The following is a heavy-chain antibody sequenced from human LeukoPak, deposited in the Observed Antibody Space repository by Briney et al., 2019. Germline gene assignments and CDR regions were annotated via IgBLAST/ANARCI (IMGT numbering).Heavy chain of an antibody. CDR3: ARGNSPMVGRYYLEL. J-gene: IGHJ4*02. V-gene: IGHV3-53*01. CDR2: IYSGGAA. CDR1: GFSVVSYY. D-gene: IGHD4/OR15-4a*01. Sequence: GGSLRLSCAASGFSVVSYYMTWVRQAPGKGLEWVSVIYSGGAAFYTDSVKGRFTISRDGSKKTVYLQMNSLRAEDTAVYYCARGNSPMVGRYYLELWGQGTLVTVSS.